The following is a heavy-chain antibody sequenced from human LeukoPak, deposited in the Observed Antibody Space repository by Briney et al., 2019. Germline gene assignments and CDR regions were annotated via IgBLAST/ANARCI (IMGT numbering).Heavy chain of an antibody. CDR1: GGTFISYA. CDR3: ARDPQRVDIVATILAPYYYYGMDV. CDR2: IIPILGIA. V-gene: IGHV1-69*04. Sequence: SVKVSCKAPGGTFISYAISWVRQAPGQGLEWMGRIIPILGIANYAQKFQGRVTITTDKSTSTAYMELSSLRSEDTAVYYCARDPQRVDIVATILAPYYYYGMDVWGQGTTVTVSS. J-gene: IGHJ6*02. D-gene: IGHD5-12*01.